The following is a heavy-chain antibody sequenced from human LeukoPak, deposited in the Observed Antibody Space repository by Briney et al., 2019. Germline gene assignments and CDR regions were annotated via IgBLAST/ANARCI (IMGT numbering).Heavy chain of an antibody. D-gene: IGHD2-21*02. J-gene: IGHJ4*02. CDR2: IWHDGSNK. Sequence: GGSLRLSCAASGFTFSSYGMHWVRQAPGKGLEWVAVIWHDGSNKYYADSVKGRFTISRDNSKNTLYLQMNSLRAEDTAVYYCARDSGIDCGGDCYLVYWGQGTLVTVSS. CDR3: ARDSGIDCGGDCYLVY. CDR1: GFTFSSYG. V-gene: IGHV3-33*01.